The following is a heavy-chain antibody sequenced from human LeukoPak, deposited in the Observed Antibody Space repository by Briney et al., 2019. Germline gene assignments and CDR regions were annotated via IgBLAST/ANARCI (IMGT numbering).Heavy chain of an antibody. CDR3: ARDPTEGYFDY. V-gene: IGHV4-59*01. CDR1: GGSISSYY. Sequence: SETLSLTCTVSGGSISSYYWSWIRQPPGKGLEWIGYIYYSGSTNYNPSLKSRVTISVDTSKNQFSLKLSSVTAADTAVYYCARDPTEGYFDYWGQGTLVTVSS. J-gene: IGHJ4*02. CDR2: IYYSGST.